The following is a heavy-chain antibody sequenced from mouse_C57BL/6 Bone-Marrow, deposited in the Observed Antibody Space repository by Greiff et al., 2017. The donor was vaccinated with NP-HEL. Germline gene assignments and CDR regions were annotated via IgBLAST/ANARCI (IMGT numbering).Heavy chain of an antibody. J-gene: IGHJ2*01. Sequence: VQLQQSGAELVKPGASVKLSCKASGYTFTSYWMQWVKQRPGQGLEWIGEIDPSDSYTNYNQKFKGKATLTVDTSSSTAYMQLSSLTSEDSAVYYCARIVITTGVAGEYGGQGTTLTVSS. V-gene: IGHV1-50*01. CDR1: GYTFTSYW. D-gene: IGHD1-1*01. CDR2: IDPSDSYT. CDR3: ARIVITTGVAGEY.